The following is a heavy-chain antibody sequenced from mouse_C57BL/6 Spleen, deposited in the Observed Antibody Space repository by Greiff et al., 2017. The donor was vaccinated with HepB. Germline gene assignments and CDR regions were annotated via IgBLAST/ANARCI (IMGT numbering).Heavy chain of an antibody. CDR1: GYSFTGYY. CDR2: INPSTGGT. CDR3: ARGSSYERYYAMDY. J-gene: IGHJ4*01. V-gene: IGHV1-42*01. D-gene: IGHD1-1*01. Sequence: VQLQQSGPELVKPGASVKISCKASGYSFTGYYMNWVKQSPEKSLEWIGEINPSTGGTTYNQKFKAKATLTVDKSSSTAYMQLKSLTSEDSAVYYCARGSSYERYYAMDYWGQGTSVTVSS.